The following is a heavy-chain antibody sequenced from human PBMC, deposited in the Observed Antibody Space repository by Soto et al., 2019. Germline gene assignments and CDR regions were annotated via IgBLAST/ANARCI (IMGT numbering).Heavy chain of an antibody. J-gene: IGHJ4*02. Sequence: GASVKVSCKASGYTFTSYAIHWVRQAPGQRLEWMGWINAGNGNTKYSQKFQGRVTITRDTSASTAYMELSSLRSEDTAVYYCARGIVLMVYAATPPADYWGQGTLVTVSS. V-gene: IGHV1-3*01. CDR3: ARGIVLMVYAATPPADY. CDR2: INAGNGNT. D-gene: IGHD2-8*01. CDR1: GYTFTSYA.